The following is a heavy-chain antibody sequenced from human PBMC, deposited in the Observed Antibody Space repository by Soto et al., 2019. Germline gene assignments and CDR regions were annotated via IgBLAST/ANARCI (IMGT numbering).Heavy chain of an antibody. CDR3: ARDSLPYQLLAYNWFDP. Sequence: ASVKVSCKASGYTFTSYDINWVRQATGQGLEWMGWMNANSGNTNYAQKFQGRVTITRNTSVSTAYMELSSLRSEDTAVYYCARDSLPYQLLAYNWFDPWGQGTLVTVSS. D-gene: IGHD2-2*01. V-gene: IGHV1-8*01. CDR1: GYTFTSYD. CDR2: MNANSGNT. J-gene: IGHJ5*02.